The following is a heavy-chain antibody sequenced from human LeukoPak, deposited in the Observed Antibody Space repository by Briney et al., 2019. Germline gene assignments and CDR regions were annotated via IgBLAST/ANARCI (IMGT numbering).Heavy chain of an antibody. D-gene: IGHD2-21*02. CDR1: GGSISSSSYY. Sequence: SETLSLTCTVSGGSISSSSYYWGWIRQPPGKGLEWIGSIYYSGSTYYNPSLKSRVTITVDTSKNQFSLKLSSVTAADTTVYCCARSHIVAVTGFAFDIWGQGTLVTVSS. CDR3: ARSHIVAVTGFAFDI. CDR2: IYYSGST. J-gene: IGHJ3*02. V-gene: IGHV4-39*01.